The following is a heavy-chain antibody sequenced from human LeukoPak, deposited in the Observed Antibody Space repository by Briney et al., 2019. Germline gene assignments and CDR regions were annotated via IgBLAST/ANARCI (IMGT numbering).Heavy chain of an antibody. Sequence: ASVTVSCKASGYTYTGYYMHWARQAPGQGLEWMGWINPNSGGTNYAQKFQGRVTMTRDTSISTAYMELSRLRSDDTAVYYCARGHYYYYYYMDVWGKGTTVTVSS. CDR3: ARGHYYYYYYMDV. CDR2: INPNSGGT. V-gene: IGHV1-2*02. CDR1: GYTYTGYY. J-gene: IGHJ6*03.